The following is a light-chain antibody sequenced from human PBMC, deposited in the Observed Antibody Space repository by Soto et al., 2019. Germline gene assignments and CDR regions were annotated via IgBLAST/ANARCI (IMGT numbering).Light chain of an antibody. Sequence: EIVMTQSPVTLSVSPGERATPSCRASQFVSSNLAWYQQKPGQAPRLLIYGASTRATGIPARFSGSGSGTEFTLTISNLQSEDFAVYFCQQYHNWPPITFGQGTKVDIK. V-gene: IGKV3D-15*01. CDR1: QFVSSN. CDR3: QQYHNWPPIT. CDR2: GAS. J-gene: IGKJ1*01.